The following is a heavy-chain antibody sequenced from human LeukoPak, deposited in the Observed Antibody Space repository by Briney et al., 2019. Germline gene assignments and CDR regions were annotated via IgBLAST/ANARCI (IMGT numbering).Heavy chain of an antibody. J-gene: IGHJ4*02. D-gene: IGHD3-10*01. CDR1: GFTFSDYY. CDR3: ARSTMVRGVIIPFDY. V-gene: IGHV3-11*01. CDR2: ISSSGSTI. Sequence: PGGSLRLSCAASGFTFSDYYMSWIRQAPGKGLEWVSYISSSGSTIYYADSVKGRFTISRNNAKNSLYLQMNSLRAEDTAVYYCARSTMVRGVIIPFDYWGQGTLVTVSS.